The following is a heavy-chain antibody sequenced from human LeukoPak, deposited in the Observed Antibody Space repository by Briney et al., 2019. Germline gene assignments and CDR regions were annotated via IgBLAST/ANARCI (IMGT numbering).Heavy chain of an antibody. V-gene: IGHV1-69*06. J-gene: IGHJ4*02. D-gene: IGHD6-13*01. CDR2: IIPIFGTA. Sequence: SVKASCKASGGTFNNYVISWVRQAPGQGLEWMGRIIPIFGTANYAQKFQGRVTITADKSTSTAYMELSSLRSEDTAVYYCARLSSSWYRDYWGQGTLVTVSS. CDR1: GGTFNNYV. CDR3: ARLSSSWYRDY.